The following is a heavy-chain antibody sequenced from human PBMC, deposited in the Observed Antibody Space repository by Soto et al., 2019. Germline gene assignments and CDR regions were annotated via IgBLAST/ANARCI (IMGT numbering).Heavy chain of an antibody. CDR3: AGGGGWLTDY. CDR1: GRSLSSGF. CDR2: VDYTGST. J-gene: IGHJ4*02. V-gene: IGHV4-59*01. Sequence: QVQLQESGPGLVKPSETLSLTCTVSGRSLSSGFWGWFRQPPGKGLEWIGYVDYTGSTDYNPSLTRSLTKSLDTSTSHFSLKLTSATAADTALYFCAGGGGWLTDYWGQGTLVTVSS. D-gene: IGHD6-19*01.